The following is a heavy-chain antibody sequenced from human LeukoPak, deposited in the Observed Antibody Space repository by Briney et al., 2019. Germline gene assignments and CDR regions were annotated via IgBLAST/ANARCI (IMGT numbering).Heavy chain of an antibody. Sequence: SETLSLTCTVSGGSISSYYWSGIRQPPGKGLEWIGDIYYSGSTNYNPSLKSRVTISVDTSKNQFSLKLSSVTAADTPVFYCGSSFQTATVTSFDYWGQGTLVTVSS. D-gene: IGHD4-11*01. J-gene: IGHJ4*02. V-gene: IGHV4-59*01. CDR3: GSSFQTATVTSFDY. CDR1: GGSISSYY. CDR2: IYYSGST.